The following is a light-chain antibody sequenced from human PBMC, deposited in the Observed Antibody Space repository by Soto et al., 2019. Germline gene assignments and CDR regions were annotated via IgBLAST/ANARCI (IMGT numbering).Light chain of an antibody. J-gene: IGKJ4*01. CDR3: LQHYTYPLT. CDR2: AAS. Sequence: DIQMTQSPSSLSASVGDRVTITCRASQGIGKDLGWYQQKPGKAPKRLIYAASSLQSGVPSRFSGSGSGTEFTLTISSLQPEDFATGDCLQHYTYPLTFAGGTKLDVK. V-gene: IGKV1-17*01. CDR1: QGIGKD.